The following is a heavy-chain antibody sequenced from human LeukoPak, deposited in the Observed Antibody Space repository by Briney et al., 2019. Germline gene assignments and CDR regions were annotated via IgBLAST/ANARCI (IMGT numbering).Heavy chain of an antibody. CDR1: GFTFSSYD. J-gene: IGHJ5*02. D-gene: IGHD6-6*01. V-gene: IGHV3-13*01. Sequence: GGSLRLSCAASGFTFSSYDMHWVRQATGKGLEWVSAIGTAGDTYYPGSVKGRFTISRENAKNSLYLQKNSLRAGDTAVYYCARGIAAGWFDPWGQGTLVTVSS. CDR2: IGTAGDT. CDR3: ARGIAAGWFDP.